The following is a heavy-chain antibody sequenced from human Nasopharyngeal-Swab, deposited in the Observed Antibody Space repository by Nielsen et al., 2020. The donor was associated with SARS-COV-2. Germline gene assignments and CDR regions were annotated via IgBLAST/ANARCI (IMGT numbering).Heavy chain of an antibody. CDR3: VRDDGGVPGIPETGPPGAF. Sequence: ASVKVSCRASGYTFSDYYMHWVRQAPGQGLEWMGRVNPNSGDTIYAREFQGRVTMTGDTSIGTAYMELRRLISDDTAVYYCVRDDGGVPGIPETGPPGAFWGQGTLVTVSS. D-gene: IGHD6-13*01. J-gene: IGHJ4*02. CDR1: GYTFSDYY. CDR2: VNPNSGDT. V-gene: IGHV1-2*06.